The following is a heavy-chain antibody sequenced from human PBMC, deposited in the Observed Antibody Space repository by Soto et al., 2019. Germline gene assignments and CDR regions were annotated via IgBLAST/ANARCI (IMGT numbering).Heavy chain of an antibody. V-gene: IGHV4-30-4*01. CDR2: IYYSGST. Sequence: QVQLQESGPGLVKPSQTLSLTCTVSGGSISSGVYYWSWIRQPQGKGLEWIGYIYYSGSTYYNPSLKSRVTISVDTSKNQFSLKLSSVTAADTAVYYCARVGYDFWSGYYYGMDVWGQGTTVTVSS. CDR3: ARVGYDFWSGYYYGMDV. D-gene: IGHD3-3*01. CDR1: GGSISSGVYY. J-gene: IGHJ6*02.